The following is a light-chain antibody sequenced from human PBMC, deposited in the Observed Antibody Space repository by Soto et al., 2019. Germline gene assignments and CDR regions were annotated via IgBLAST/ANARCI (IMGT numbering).Light chain of an antibody. CDR2: EAS. V-gene: IGKV1-33*01. J-gene: IGKJ4*01. CDR3: QHYDNFPVT. Sequence: DIQMTQSPSSLSASVRDGVTITCQASQDISNYLNWYRQRAGKAPPLLIYEASNLQTGVSSRFSGTGSGTDFTFTISSLQPEDFATYYCQHYDNFPVTFGGGTKVEIK. CDR1: QDISNY.